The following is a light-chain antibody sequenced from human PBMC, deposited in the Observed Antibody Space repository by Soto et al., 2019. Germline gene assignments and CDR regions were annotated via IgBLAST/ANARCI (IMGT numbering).Light chain of an antibody. J-gene: IGLJ2*01. CDR3: LLYNGGGQNVV. V-gene: IGLV7-43*01. CDR2: SKS. CDR1: TGAVTSGYY. Sequence: QAVLTQAPSLTVSPGQTVTLTCASSTGAVTSGYYPSWYQQKPGQAPRALIYSKSNTHSWTPARFSGSLPGSTAALTLSGVQPEDEAEYYCLLYNGGGQNVVFGGGTKVTVL.